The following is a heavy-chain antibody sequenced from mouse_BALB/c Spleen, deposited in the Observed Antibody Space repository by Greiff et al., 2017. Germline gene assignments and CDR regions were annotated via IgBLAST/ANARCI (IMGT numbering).Heavy chain of an antibody. CDR2: IYPYNGGT. V-gene: IGHV1S29*02. CDR1: GYTFTDYN. J-gene: IGHJ2*01. Sequence: VQLKQSGPELVKPGASVKISCKASGYTFTDYNMHWVKQSHGKSLEWIGYIYPYNGGTGYNQKFKSKATLTVDNSSSTAYMELRSLTSEDSAVYYCARSGHYCLDYWGQGTTLTVSS. CDR3: ARSGHYCLDY. D-gene: IGHD1-2*01.